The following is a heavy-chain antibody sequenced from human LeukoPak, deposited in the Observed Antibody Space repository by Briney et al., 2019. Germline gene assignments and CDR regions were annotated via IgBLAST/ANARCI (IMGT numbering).Heavy chain of an antibody. CDR3: ARLDPHGPFDS. Sequence: SETLSLTCAVYGGSFSGYYWSWIRQPPGKGLEWIGEINHSGSTNYNPSLKSRVTISVDTSKNQFSLKLTSVTAADTAMYYCARLDPHGPFDSWGQGTLVTVPS. J-gene: IGHJ4*02. V-gene: IGHV4-34*01. CDR2: INHSGST. CDR1: GGSFSGYY.